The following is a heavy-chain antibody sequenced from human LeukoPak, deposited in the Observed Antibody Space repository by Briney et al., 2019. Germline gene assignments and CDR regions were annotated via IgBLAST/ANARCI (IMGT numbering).Heavy chain of an antibody. CDR1: GFTFFSSW. D-gene: IGHD2-8*01. CDR2: IREDGSEK. Sequence: GGSLRLSYAASGFTFFSSWMTWVRQAPGKGLEWVASIREDGSEKTSVDSVKGRFTISRDNAKNSVYLQMDSLRGEDTAVYYCARGPTNGQAFDYWGQGTLVSVSS. V-gene: IGHV3-7*01. J-gene: IGHJ4*02. CDR3: ARGPTNGQAFDY.